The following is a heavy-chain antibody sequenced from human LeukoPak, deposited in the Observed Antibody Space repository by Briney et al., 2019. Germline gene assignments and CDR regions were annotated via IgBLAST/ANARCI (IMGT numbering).Heavy chain of an antibody. CDR3: ARDSPSLEWGSSTDYYYYMDV. Sequence: LVNPTQTLTLTCTFSGFSLSTSGVGVGWIRQPPGKALEWLGYIYHSGSTYYNPSLKSRVTISVDRSKNQFSLKLSSVTAADTAVYYCARDSPSLEWGSSTDYYYYMDVWGKGTTVTVSS. V-gene: IGHV4-30-2*01. J-gene: IGHJ6*03. D-gene: IGHD3-3*01. CDR2: IYHSGST. CDR1: GFSLSTSGVG.